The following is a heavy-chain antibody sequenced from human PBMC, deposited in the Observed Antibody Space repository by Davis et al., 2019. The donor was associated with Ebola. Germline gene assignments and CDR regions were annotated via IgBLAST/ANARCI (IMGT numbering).Heavy chain of an antibody. J-gene: IGHJ4*02. D-gene: IGHD2-2*01. CDR2: MNPNSGNT. V-gene: IGHV1-8*01. CDR1: GYTFTGYD. Sequence: ASVKVSCKASGYTFTGYDINWVRQATGQGLEWMGWMNPNSGNTGYAQNFQGRVTMTRNTSISTAYMELSSLRSEDTAVYYCARAVRYPVVVTRSSRKYYFDYWGQGTRVTVSS. CDR3: ARAVRYPVVVTRSSRKYYFDY.